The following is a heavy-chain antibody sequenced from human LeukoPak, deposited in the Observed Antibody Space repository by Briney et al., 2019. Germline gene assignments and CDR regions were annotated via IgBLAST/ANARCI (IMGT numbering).Heavy chain of an antibody. CDR1: GGSFSGYY. V-gene: IGHV4-34*01. Sequence: SETLSLTCAVYGGSFSGYYWSWIRQPPGKGLEWIGEINHSGSTNYNPSLKSRVTISVDTSKNQFSLKLSSVTAADTAVYYCARHWVPGTTSYYYYYGMDVWGQGTTVTVSS. CDR2: INHSGST. D-gene: IGHD1-1*01. CDR3: ARHWVPGTTSYYYYYGMDV. J-gene: IGHJ6*02.